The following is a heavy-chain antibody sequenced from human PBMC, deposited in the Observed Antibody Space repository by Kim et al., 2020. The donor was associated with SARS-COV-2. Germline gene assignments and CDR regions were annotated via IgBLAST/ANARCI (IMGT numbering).Heavy chain of an antibody. CDR3: ARDWCVGYCSSTGEYYGMDV. V-gene: IGHV3-33*01. CDR1: GFTFSSYG. J-gene: IGHJ6*02. Sequence: GGSLRLSCAASGFTFSSYGMHWVRQAPGKGLEWVAVIWYDGSNKYYADSVKGRFTISRDNSKNTLYLQMNSLRAEDTAVYYCARDWCVGYCSSTGEYYGMDVWGHGTTVSVS. D-gene: IGHD2-2*01. CDR2: IWYDGSNK.